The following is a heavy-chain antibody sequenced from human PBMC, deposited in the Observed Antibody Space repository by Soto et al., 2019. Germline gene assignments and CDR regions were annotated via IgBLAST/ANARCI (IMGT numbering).Heavy chain of an antibody. CDR3: ARTLWFGELWDFDY. CDR1: GYTFTSYG. Sequence: ASVKVSCKTSGYTFTSYGISWVRQAPGQGLEWMGWISAYNGNTNYAQKLQGRVTMTTDTSTSTAYMELRSLRSDDTAVYYCARTLWFGELWDFDYWGQGTLVTVSS. D-gene: IGHD3-10*01. J-gene: IGHJ4*02. CDR2: ISAYNGNT. V-gene: IGHV1-18*04.